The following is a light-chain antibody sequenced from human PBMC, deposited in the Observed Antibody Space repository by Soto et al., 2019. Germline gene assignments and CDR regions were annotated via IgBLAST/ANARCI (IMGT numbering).Light chain of an antibody. V-gene: IGKV3-20*01. Sequence: EVVLTQSPGTLSLSPGERATLSCRASHIFSNRYLAWYQQKPGQAPRPLLYGASSRATGIPDRFSGSGSGTDFTLTLSRLEPEDFAVYYCQQYGSAPWTFGQGTKVDIK. J-gene: IGKJ1*01. CDR2: GAS. CDR1: HIFSNRY. CDR3: QQYGSAPWT.